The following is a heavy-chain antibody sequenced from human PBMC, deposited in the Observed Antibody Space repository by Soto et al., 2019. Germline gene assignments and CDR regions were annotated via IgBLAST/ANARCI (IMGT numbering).Heavy chain of an antibody. J-gene: IGHJ4*02. D-gene: IGHD1-1*01. CDR3: VRSGDNYNLHDC. V-gene: IGHV3-11*06. Sequence: GGSLRLSCAASGFTFSDHYMSWIRQAPGKGLEWIGYSSNSGSFTRYADSVKGRFSISRDNAKNSLYLQINSLRGDDTAIYYCVRSGDNYNLHDCWGQGTPVTVSS. CDR1: GFTFSDHY. CDR2: SSNSGSFT.